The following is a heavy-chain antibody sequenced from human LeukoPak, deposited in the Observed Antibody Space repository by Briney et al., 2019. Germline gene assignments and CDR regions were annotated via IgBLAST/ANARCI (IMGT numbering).Heavy chain of an antibody. V-gene: IGHV4-39*01. Sequence: NPSETLSLTCAVSGGSISSSSYYWGWIRQPPGKGLEWIGSIFYSGSTYFNPSLKSRVTISVDMSKNQFSLKLSSVTAADTAVYYCARTRLWPTGTFDLWGQGTLVTVSS. CDR2: IFYSGST. CDR1: GGSISSSSYY. D-gene: IGHD3-10*01. J-gene: IGHJ4*02. CDR3: ARTRLWPTGTFDL.